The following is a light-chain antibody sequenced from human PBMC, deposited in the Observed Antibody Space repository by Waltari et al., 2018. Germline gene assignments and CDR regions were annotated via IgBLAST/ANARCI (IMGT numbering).Light chain of an antibody. CDR3: SSYTRSSTLV. J-gene: IGLJ2*01. CDR1: SSDVGGYNY. V-gene: IGLV2-14*03. Sequence: QSALTQPASVSGSPGQSITISCTGTSSDVGGYNYVSWYQQHPGKAPKLMVYDVSNRPTRVSNRFSASKSGNTASLTISGLQAEDEADYYCSSYTRSSTLVFGGGTKLTVL. CDR2: DVS.